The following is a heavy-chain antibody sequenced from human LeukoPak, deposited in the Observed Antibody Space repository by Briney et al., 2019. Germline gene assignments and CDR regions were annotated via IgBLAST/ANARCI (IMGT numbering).Heavy chain of an antibody. CDR2: ISWNSGSI. Sequence: GRSLRLSCAASGFTFDDYVMHWVRQAPGKGLEWVSGISWNSGSIGYADSVKGRFTISRDNAKNSLYLQMNSLRAEDTALYYCAKDRGYDSSGYYYFDYWGQGTLVTVSS. J-gene: IGHJ4*02. D-gene: IGHD3-22*01. CDR3: AKDRGYDSSGYYYFDY. CDR1: GFTFDDYV. V-gene: IGHV3-9*01.